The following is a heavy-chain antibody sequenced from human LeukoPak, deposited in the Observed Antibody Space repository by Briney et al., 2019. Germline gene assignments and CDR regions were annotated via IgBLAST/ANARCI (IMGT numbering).Heavy chain of an antibody. CDR1: GDSASSNSAT. J-gene: IGHJ4*02. D-gene: IGHD4-17*01. Sequence: SQTLSLTCAISGDSASSNSATWNWIRQSPSRGLEWLGRTYYRSKWYNDYAVSVKSRISINPDTLKNQFSLQLNSVTPEDTAVYYCAREGYGDYSESFDYWGQGTLVTVSS. CDR3: AREGYGDYSESFDY. CDR2: TYYRSKWYN. V-gene: IGHV6-1*01.